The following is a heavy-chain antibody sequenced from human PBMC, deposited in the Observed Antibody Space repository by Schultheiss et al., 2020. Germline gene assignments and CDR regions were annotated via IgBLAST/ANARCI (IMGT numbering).Heavy chain of an antibody. CDR3: ARYVTYSSGWYPYYYYMDV. CDR1: GGSISSSNW. V-gene: IGHV4-4*02. Sequence: LETLSLTCAVSGGSISSSNWWSWVRQPPGKGLEWIGEIYHSGSTNYNPSLKSRVTISVDKSKNQFSLKLSSVTAADTAVYYCARYVTYSSGWYPYYYYMDVWGKGTTVTVSS. D-gene: IGHD6-19*01. CDR2: IYHSGST. J-gene: IGHJ6*03.